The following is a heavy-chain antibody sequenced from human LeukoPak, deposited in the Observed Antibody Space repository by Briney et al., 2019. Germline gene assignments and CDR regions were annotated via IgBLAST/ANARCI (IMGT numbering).Heavy chain of an antibody. CDR3: ARVGPYYGSGSFDL. Sequence: PSETLSLTCTVSGGSFTDNYWGYVRQPPGKGLEWIGCIYFSGSTNYNPSLKRRVIISIDTSKNQFSLKLSSITAADTAVYYCARVGPYYGSGSFDLWGQGTLVTVSS. V-gene: IGHV4-59*01. CDR2: IYFSGST. CDR1: GGSFTDNY. D-gene: IGHD3-10*01. J-gene: IGHJ5*02.